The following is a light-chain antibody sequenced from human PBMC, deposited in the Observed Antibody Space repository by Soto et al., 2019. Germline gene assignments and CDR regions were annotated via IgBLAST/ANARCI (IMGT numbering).Light chain of an antibody. Sequence: DLQMTQSPSSLSASVGDRVTITCRASQSISNYLNWYQQKPGKAPKLLIYAASSLQGDVPSRFSGSGSATDFTLTISSLQPDDFATYYCQQSYSTPLTFGPGTKVDIK. CDR1: QSISNY. V-gene: IGKV1-39*01. CDR3: QQSYSTPLT. CDR2: AAS. J-gene: IGKJ3*01.